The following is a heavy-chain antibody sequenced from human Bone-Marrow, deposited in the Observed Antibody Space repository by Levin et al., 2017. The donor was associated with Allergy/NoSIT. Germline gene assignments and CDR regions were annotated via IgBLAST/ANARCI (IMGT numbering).Heavy chain of an antibody. D-gene: IGHD1-26*01. CDR2: ISYDGSNN. Sequence: PGESLKISCAASGFTFSGYGMHWVRQAPGKGLEWVAIISYDGSNNYYADSVKGRFTISRDNSKNTLYLQMNSLRPEDTAVYYCAKDLSIVGAAVISLGFDSWGQGTLVTVSS. CDR1: GFTFSGYG. CDR3: AKDLSIVGAAVISLGFDS. V-gene: IGHV3-30*18. J-gene: IGHJ4*02.